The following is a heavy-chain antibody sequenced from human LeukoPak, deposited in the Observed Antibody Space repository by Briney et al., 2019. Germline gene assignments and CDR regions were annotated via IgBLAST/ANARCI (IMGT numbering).Heavy chain of an antibody. CDR2: INHSGST. CDR1: AFTVSSNY. CDR3: ARRAKTGYYYYYYYMDV. D-gene: IGHD3-9*01. J-gene: IGHJ6*03. Sequence: ESLRLSCAPSAFTVSSNYMTWVRQPPGKGLEWIGEINHSGSTNYNPYLKSRVTISVDTSKNQFSLKLSSVTAADTAVYYCARRAKTGYYYYYYYMDVWGKGTTVTISS. V-gene: IGHV4-34*01.